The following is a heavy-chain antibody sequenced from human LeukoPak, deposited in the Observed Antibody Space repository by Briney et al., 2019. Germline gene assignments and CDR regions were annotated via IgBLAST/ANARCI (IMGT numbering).Heavy chain of an antibody. Sequence: TGGSLRLSCAASGFTFNSYSMNWVRQAPGKGLEWVSSISSSSLSYIYYADSVKGRFTISRDNAKNSLYLQMNSLRAEDTAVYYCARDRDSSSWSSRRVGDYFDYWGQGTLVTVSS. J-gene: IGHJ4*02. CDR2: ISSSSLSYI. V-gene: IGHV3-21*01. D-gene: IGHD6-13*01. CDR1: GFTFNSYS. CDR3: ARDRDSSSWSSRRVGDYFDY.